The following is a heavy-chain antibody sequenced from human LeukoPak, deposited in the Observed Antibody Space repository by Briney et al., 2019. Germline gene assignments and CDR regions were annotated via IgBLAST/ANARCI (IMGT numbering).Heavy chain of an antibody. D-gene: IGHD6-13*01. CDR3: ARGGTRIAAAGKDPSYYYYYMDV. CDR2: IIPIFGTA. CDR1: GGTFSSYA. J-gene: IGHJ6*03. Sequence: SVKVSCKASGGTFSSYAISWVRQAPGQGLEWMGRIIPIFGTANYAQKFQGRVTITADKSTSTAYMELRSLRSEDTAVYYCARGGTRIAAAGKDPSYYYYYMDVWGKGTTVTVSS. V-gene: IGHV1-69*06.